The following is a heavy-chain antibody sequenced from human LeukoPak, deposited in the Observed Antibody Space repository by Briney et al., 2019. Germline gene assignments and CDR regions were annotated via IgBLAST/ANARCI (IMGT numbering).Heavy chain of an antibody. D-gene: IGHD3-16*02. CDR3: AKGGGAYVWGCYRSAFDI. CDR2: ISWNSGSI. V-gene: IGHV3-9*01. J-gene: IGHJ3*02. Sequence: PGGSLRLSCAASGFTFDDYAMHWVRQAPGKGLEWVSGISWNSGSIGYADSVKGRFTISRDNAKNSLYLQMNSLRAEDTALYYCAKGGGAYVWGCYRSAFDIWGQGTMVTVSS. CDR1: GFTFDDYA.